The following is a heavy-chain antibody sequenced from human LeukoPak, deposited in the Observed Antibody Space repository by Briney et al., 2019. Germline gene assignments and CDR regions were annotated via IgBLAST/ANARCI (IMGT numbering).Heavy chain of an antibody. V-gene: IGHV4-34*01. CDR2: INHSGST. D-gene: IGHD6-13*01. J-gene: IGHJ6*02. Sequence: SETLSLTCAVYGGSFSGYYWSWIRQPPGKGLEWIGEINHSGSTNYNPSLKSRVTISVDTSKNQFSLKLSSVTAADTAVYYCARGTNTADRRYSSSWPSRRYGMDVWGQGTTVTVSS. CDR1: GGSFSGYY. CDR3: ARGTNTADRRYSSSWPSRRYGMDV.